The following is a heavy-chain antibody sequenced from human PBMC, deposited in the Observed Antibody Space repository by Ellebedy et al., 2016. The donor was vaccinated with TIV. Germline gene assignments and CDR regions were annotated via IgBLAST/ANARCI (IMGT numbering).Heavy chain of an antibody. CDR1: GFPFSSFE. J-gene: IGHJ6*02. D-gene: IGHD2-15*01. V-gene: IGHV3-48*03. CDR2: ISSSGTTK. Sequence: GESLKISCAASGFPFSSFEFNWGRQSPGKGLEWVSYISSSGTTKYYADSVKGRFTISRDNAKNSLYLQMNSLRAEDTAVYYCAAAHYYFYGKDVWGQGTRVTVSS. CDR3: AAAHYYFYGKDV.